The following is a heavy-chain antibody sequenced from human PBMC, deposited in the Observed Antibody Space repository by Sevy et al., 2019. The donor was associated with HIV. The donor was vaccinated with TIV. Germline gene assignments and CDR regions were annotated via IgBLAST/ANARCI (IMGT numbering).Heavy chain of an antibody. CDR1: GGSFSGYY. Sequence: SETLSLTCAVYGGSFSGYYWSWIRQSPGKGLEWIGEINRSGTTNYNPSLKSRVTISVDTSKNQFSLKLSSVTAADTAVYYCSRVHSSSWDRYYYFYYYMDVWGKGTPVTVSS. CDR2: INRSGTT. J-gene: IGHJ6*03. V-gene: IGHV4-34*01. CDR3: SRVHSSSWDRYYYFYYYMDV. D-gene: IGHD6-13*01.